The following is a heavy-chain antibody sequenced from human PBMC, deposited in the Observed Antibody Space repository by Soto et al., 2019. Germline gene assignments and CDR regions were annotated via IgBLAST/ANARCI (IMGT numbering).Heavy chain of an antibody. J-gene: IGHJ4*02. V-gene: IGHV3-33*01. CDR1: GFTFSSYG. Sequence: QVQLVESGGGVVQPGRSLRLSCAASGFTFSSYGMHWVRQAPGKGLEWVAVIWYDGSNKYYADSVKGRFTIARDNSKNTLYLQMNSLRAEDTAVYYCARDAFEFNGEPFDYWGQGTLVTVSS. D-gene: IGHD1-26*01. CDR3: ARDAFEFNGEPFDY. CDR2: IWYDGSNK.